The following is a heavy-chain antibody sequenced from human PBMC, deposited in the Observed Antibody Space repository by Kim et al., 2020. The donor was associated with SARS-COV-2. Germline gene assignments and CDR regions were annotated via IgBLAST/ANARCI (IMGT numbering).Heavy chain of an antibody. Sequence: ASVKVSCKASGYTFTSYGISWVRQAPGQGLEWMGWISAYNGNTNYAQKLQGRVTMTTDTSTSTAYMELRSLRSDDTAVYYCARGSRVRGAYYYYGMDVWGQGTTVTVSS. J-gene: IGHJ6*02. CDR3: ARGSRVRGAYYYYGMDV. CDR1: GYTFTSYG. CDR2: ISAYNGNT. V-gene: IGHV1-18*01. D-gene: IGHD3-10*01.